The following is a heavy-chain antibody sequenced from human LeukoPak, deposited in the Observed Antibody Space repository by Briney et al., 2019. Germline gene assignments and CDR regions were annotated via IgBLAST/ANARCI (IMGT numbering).Heavy chain of an antibody. D-gene: IGHD2-15*01. CDR2: ISFDGGDP. Sequence: AGGSLRLSCAASRFTFSSYWMHWVRQAPGKGLVWVSRISFDGGDPSYADSVKGRFTISRDNSKNTLYLEMNSLIAEDTAVYYCGGGGWYYFHYRGQGTLVTVSS. CDR3: GGGGWYYFHY. V-gene: IGHV3-74*01. CDR1: RFTFSSYW. J-gene: IGHJ4*02.